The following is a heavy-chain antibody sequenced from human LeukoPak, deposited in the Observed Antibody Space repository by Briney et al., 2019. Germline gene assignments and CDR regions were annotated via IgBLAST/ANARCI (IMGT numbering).Heavy chain of an antibody. CDR2: IYTSGST. J-gene: IGHJ6*03. CDR1: GGSISSGSYY. D-gene: IGHD3-16*01. V-gene: IGHV4-61*02. CDR3: ARARRTTFHYYYYMDV. Sequence: SETLSLTCTVSGGSISSGSYYWSWIRQPAGKGLEWIGRIYTSGSTNYNPSLESRVTISVDTSKNQFSLKLSSVIAADTAVYYCARARRTTFHYYYYMDVWGKGTTVTISS.